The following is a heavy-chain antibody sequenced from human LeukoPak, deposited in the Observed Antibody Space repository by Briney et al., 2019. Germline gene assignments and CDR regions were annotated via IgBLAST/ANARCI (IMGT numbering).Heavy chain of an antibody. J-gene: IGHJ6*02. V-gene: IGHV1-69*01. CDR3: ARDRFRVVATDDYGMDV. D-gene: IGHD5-12*01. Sequence: GSSVKVSCKASGGTFSSYAISWVRQAPGQGLEWMGGIIPIFGTANYAQKFQGRVTITADESTSTAYMELSSLRSEDTAVYYCARDRFRVVATDDYGMDVWGQGTTVTVSS. CDR2: IIPIFGTA. CDR1: GGTFSSYA.